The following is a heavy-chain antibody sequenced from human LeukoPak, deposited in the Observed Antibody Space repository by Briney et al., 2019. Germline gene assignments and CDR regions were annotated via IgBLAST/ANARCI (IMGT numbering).Heavy chain of an antibody. J-gene: IGHJ1*01. V-gene: IGHV1-18*01. D-gene: IGHD1-26*01. CDR3: ARSAGQWKLTPLYFQH. CDR2: ISAYNGNT. Sequence: GASVKASCKASGYTFISYGISWVRQAPGQGLEWMGWISAYNGNTNYAQKLQGRVTMTTDTSTSTAYMELRSLRSDDTAVYYCARSAGQWKLTPLYFQHWGQGTLVTVSS. CDR1: GYTFISYG.